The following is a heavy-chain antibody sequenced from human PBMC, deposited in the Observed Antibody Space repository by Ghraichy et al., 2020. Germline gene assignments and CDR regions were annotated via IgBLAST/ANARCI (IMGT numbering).Heavy chain of an antibody. CDR1: GYSFTSYW. D-gene: IGHD2-15*01. CDR2: IYPGDSDT. CDR3: ARQGRTVVAAMSWFDP. V-gene: IGHV5-51*01. Sequence: GESLNISCKGSGYSFTSYWIGWVRQMPGKGLEWMGIIYPGDSDTRYSPSFQGQVTISADKSISTAYLQWSSLKASDTAMYYCARQGRTVVAAMSWFDPWGQGTLVTVSS. J-gene: IGHJ5*02.